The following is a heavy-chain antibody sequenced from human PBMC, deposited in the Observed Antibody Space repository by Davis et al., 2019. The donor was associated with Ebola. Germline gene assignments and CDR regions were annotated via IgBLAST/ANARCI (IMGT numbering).Heavy chain of an antibody. CDR1: GGSFSDYY. CDR3: ARRSRIVVVTAMGFHDP. CDR2: INHSGSS. J-gene: IGHJ5*02. V-gene: IGHV4-34*01. Sequence: MPSETLSLTCAVYGGSFSDYYWSWIRQPPGKGLEWIGEINHSGSSNYNSSLKSRVTISVDTSKNQFSLKLNSVPAADTAVYYCARRSRIVVVTAMGFHDPWGQGTRVTVSS. D-gene: IGHD2-21*02.